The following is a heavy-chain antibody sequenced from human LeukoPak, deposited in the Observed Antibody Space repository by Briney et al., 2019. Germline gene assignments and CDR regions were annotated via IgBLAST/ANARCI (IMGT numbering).Heavy chain of an antibody. Sequence: KPSETLSLTCAVSGGSISSSNWWSWVRQPPGKGLEWIGEIYHSGSTNYNPSLKSRVTISVDKSKNQFSLKLSSVTAADTAVYFCAHSAAWDRRAFDVWGHGILVAVSS. CDR1: GGSISSSNW. D-gene: IGHD1-26*01. J-gene: IGHJ4*01. CDR2: IYHSGST. CDR3: AHSAAWDRRAFDV. V-gene: IGHV4-4*02.